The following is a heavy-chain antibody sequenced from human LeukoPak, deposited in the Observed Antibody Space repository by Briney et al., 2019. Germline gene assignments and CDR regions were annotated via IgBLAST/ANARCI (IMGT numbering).Heavy chain of an antibody. CDR2: INHSGST. CDR1: GGSSSSYY. CDR3: ARGRGREGLITMVRRSFWFDS. D-gene: IGHD3-10*01. Sequence: SETLSLTCAVYGGSSSSYYWSWIRQPPGKGLEWIGEINHSGSTSYKPSLKSRVTISVDTSKNQFSLKLSSVTAADTAVYYCARGRGREGLITMVRRSFWFDSWGQGTLVTVSS. J-gene: IGHJ5*01. V-gene: IGHV4-34*01.